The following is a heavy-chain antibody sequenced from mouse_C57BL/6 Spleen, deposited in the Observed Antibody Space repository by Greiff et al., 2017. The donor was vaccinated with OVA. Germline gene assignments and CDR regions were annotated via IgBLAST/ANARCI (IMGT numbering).Heavy chain of an antibody. CDR1: GYTFTSYW. CDR2: IDPSDSET. D-gene: IGHD1-1*01. Sequence: VQLQQPGAELVRPGSSVKLSCKASGYTFTSYWMQWVKQRPIQGLEWIGNIDPSDSETHYNQKFKDKATLTVDKSSSTAYMQLSSLTSEDSAVYYCARGTTVVEEGFDYWGQGTTLTVSS. CDR3: ARGTTVVEEGFDY. J-gene: IGHJ2*01. V-gene: IGHV1-52*01.